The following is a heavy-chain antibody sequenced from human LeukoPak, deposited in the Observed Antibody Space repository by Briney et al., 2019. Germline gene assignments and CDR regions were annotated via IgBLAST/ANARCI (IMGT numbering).Heavy chain of an antibody. Sequence: PGGSLRLSCAASGFTFSDYYMSWIRQAPGKGLGWVSYISSSSSYTNYAGSVKGRFTISRDNAKNSLYLQMNSLRAEDTAVYYCARGHLDSSGYYPDYWGQGTLVTVSS. J-gene: IGHJ4*02. D-gene: IGHD3-22*01. V-gene: IGHV3-11*06. CDR3: ARGHLDSSGYYPDY. CDR2: ISSSSSYT. CDR1: GFTFSDYY.